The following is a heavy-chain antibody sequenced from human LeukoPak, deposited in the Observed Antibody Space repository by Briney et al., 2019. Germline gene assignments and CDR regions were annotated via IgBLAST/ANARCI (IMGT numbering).Heavy chain of an antibody. CDR2: IYYSGST. J-gene: IGHJ4*02. D-gene: IGHD3-10*01. CDR1: GGSISSSSYY. V-gene: IGHV4-39*01. CDR3: ARRGPTMVRGVIAFDY. Sequence: PSETLSLTCTVSGGSISSSSYYWAWLRQPPGKGLDWIGSIYYSGSTYYNPSLKSRVTISVDTSKNQFSLKLSSVTAADTAVYYCARRGPTMVRGVIAFDYWGQGTLVTVSS.